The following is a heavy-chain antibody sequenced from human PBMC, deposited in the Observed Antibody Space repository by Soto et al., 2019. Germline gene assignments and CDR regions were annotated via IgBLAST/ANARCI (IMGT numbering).Heavy chain of an antibody. V-gene: IGHV3-64*01. CDR3: ARVGAYAYDI. CDR2: ITSNGGST. CDR1: GFTFSNYA. J-gene: IGHJ3*02. Sequence: WGSLRLSCVASGFTFSNYAMHWVRQAPGKGLEYVSAITSNGGSTYYANSVKGRFTISRDNSKNTLYVQMGSLRAEDMAVYYCARVGAYAYDIWGQGTMVTVSS.